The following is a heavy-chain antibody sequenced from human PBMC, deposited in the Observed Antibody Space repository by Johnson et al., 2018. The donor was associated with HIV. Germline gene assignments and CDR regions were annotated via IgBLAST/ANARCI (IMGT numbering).Heavy chain of an antibody. V-gene: IGHV3-30*02. CDR2: IRYDGFNK. J-gene: IGHJ3*02. D-gene: IGHD3-22*01. Sequence: QVQLVESGGGVVQPGRSLRLSCAASGFTFSSYGMHWVRQAPAKGLEWVAFIRYDGFNKYFADSVKGRFTISRDNSKNTLHLQMNSLRAEDTAVYYCAKGTHYSDSSGYWSNDALDIWGQGTRVTVSS. CDR3: AKGTHYSDSSGYWSNDALDI. CDR1: GFTFSSYG.